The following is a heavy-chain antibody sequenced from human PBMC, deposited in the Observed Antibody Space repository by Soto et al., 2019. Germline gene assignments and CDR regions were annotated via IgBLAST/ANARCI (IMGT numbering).Heavy chain of an antibody. CDR3: ARVRHSSSSEFGYFDY. Sequence: GGSLRLSCAASGFTFSSYSMNWVRQASGKGLEWVSSISSSSSYIYYADSVKGRFTISRDNAKNSLYLQMNSLRAEDTAVYYCARVRHSSSSEFGYFDYWGQGTLVTVSS. V-gene: IGHV3-21*01. CDR1: GFTFSSYS. J-gene: IGHJ4*02. CDR2: ISSSSSYI. D-gene: IGHD6-6*01.